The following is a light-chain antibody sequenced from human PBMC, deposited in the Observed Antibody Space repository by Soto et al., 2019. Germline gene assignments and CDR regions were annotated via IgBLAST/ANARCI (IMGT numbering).Light chain of an antibody. V-gene: IGKV3-20*01. CDR1: QSVSSSY. CDR3: QQYGSSPT. Sequence: EIVLTQSPGTLSLSPWERATLSCRASQSVSSSYLAWYQQKPGQAPRLLIYGASSRTTGIPDRFSGSGSGTDFTLTISRLEPEDFAMYYCQQYGSSPTFGQGTKVDIK. J-gene: IGKJ1*01. CDR2: GAS.